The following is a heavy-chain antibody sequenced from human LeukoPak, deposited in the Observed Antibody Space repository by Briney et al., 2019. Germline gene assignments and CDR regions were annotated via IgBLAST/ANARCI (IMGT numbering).Heavy chain of an antibody. V-gene: IGHV3-30*02. CDR2: IEYAGTNK. CDR3: AKEGTGYYRIIDY. Sequence: PGGSLRLSCAASGFSFNNYGMHWVRQAPGKGLEWVAFIEYAGTNKYYGDSVKGRFTISTDNSKNTLYLQMNSLRTEDTAMYYCAKEGTGYYRIIDYWGQGTLVTVSS. D-gene: IGHD3/OR15-3a*01. J-gene: IGHJ4*02. CDR1: GFSFNNYG.